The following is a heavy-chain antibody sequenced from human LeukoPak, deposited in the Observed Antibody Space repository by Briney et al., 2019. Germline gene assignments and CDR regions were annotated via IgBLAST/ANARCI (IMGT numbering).Heavy chain of an antibody. Sequence: PGGSLRLSCVASGFTFSSYWMNWVRQAPGKGLEWVANIKQDGSEKYYMDSVKGRFTISRDNAKNSLYLQMNSLRAEDTAVYYCARSSGWVIDFCGQGTLVTVSS. J-gene: IGHJ4*02. D-gene: IGHD6-19*01. CDR1: GFTFSSYW. V-gene: IGHV3-7*01. CDR2: IKQDGSEK. CDR3: ARSSGWVIDF.